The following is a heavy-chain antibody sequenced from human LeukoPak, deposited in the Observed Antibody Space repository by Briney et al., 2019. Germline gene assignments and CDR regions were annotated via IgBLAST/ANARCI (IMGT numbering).Heavy chain of an antibody. CDR3: ARRVHSSSWSSYFDY. J-gene: IGHJ4*02. CDR2: IDAGGST. D-gene: IGHD6-13*01. Sequence: SETLSLTCTVSGGSISSGGSIGSFYWSWIRQPAGKGLEWIGRIDAGGSTNYNPSLRGRVTISVDTSKNQFFLKLSSATATDTAVYYCARRVHSSSWSSYFDYWGQETLVTVSS. CDR1: GGSISSGGSIGSFY. V-gene: IGHV4-61*02.